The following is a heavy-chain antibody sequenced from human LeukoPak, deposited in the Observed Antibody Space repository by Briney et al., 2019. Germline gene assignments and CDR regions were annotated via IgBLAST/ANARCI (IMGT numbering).Heavy chain of an antibody. CDR1: GGSVSSGSYY. CDR2: IYYSGST. Sequence: SETLSLTCTVSGGSVSSGSYYWSWIRQPPGKGLEWIGYIYYSGSTNYNPSLKSRVTISVDTSKNQFSLKLNSVTAADTAVYYCARGSVAGRTYNWFDPWGQGTLVTVSS. D-gene: IGHD6-19*01. J-gene: IGHJ5*02. CDR3: ARGSVAGRTYNWFDP. V-gene: IGHV4-61*01.